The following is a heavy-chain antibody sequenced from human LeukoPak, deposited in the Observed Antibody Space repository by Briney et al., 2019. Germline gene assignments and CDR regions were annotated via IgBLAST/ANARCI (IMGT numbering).Heavy chain of an antibody. CDR2: IRYDGSNK. J-gene: IGHJ4*02. CDR3: VRDGYRD. V-gene: IGHV3-30*02. Sequence: GGSLRLSCAASGFTFSSYGMHWVRQAPGKGLEWVAFIRYDGSNKYYTDSVKGRFTISRDNSKNTLYMQMNSLRADDTAVYYCVRDGYRDWGQGTLVTVSS. D-gene: IGHD6-25*01. CDR1: GFTFSSYG.